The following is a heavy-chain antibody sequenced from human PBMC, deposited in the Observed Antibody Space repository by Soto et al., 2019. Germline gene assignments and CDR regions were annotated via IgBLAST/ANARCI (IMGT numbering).Heavy chain of an antibody. D-gene: IGHD3-10*01. CDR3: ARGGVFSGI. CDR2: ISYSGST. J-gene: IGHJ4*02. V-gene: IGHV4-59*12. Sequence: QVQLQESGPGLVKPSETLSLTCTVSGGSISSYYWSWIRQPPGKGLEWIGYISYSGSTNYNPSLKSRVTISVDTSKNQFSLKLSSVTAADTAVYYCARGGVFSGIWGQGTLVTVSS. CDR1: GGSISSYY.